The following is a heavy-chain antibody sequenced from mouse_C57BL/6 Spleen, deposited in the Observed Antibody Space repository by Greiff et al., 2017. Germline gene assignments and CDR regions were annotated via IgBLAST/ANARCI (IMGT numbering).Heavy chain of an antibody. CDR1: GYSFTGYY. CDR3: ARWGYGSPWFAY. D-gene: IGHD1-1*01. V-gene: IGHV1-42*01. Sequence: EVQLQQSGPELVKPGASVKISCKASGYSFTGYYMNWVKQSPEKRLEWIGEINPSTGGTTYNQKFKAKATLTVDKSSSTAYMQLKSLTSEDSAGYYCARWGYGSPWFAYWGQGTLGTVSA. J-gene: IGHJ3*01. CDR2: INPSTGGT.